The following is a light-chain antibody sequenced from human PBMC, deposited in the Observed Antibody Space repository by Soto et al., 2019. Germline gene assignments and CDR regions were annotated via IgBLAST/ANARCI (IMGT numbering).Light chain of an antibody. Sequence: EIVMTQSPATLSVSPGERATLSCRASRSVTSSLAWYQQKPGRSPRLLIYGASTRATGIPARFSGSGSGTEFTLTISSLQSEDFAVYYCLQYNNWWTFGQGTKVDIK. J-gene: IGKJ1*01. CDR3: LQYNNWWT. V-gene: IGKV3-15*01. CDR2: GAS. CDR1: RSVTSS.